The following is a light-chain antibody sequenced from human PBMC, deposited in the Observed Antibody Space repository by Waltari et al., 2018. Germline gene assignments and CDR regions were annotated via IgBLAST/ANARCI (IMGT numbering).Light chain of an antibody. J-gene: IGLJ2*01. CDR1: LSNIGTHY. V-gene: IGLV1-47*01. CDR2: LTH. Sequence: QSVLTQPPSASGTPGQSVTISCSGSLSNIGTHYVYWYQQIPGTAPKLLIYLTHQRPSGVPDRFSASKSGTSASLAISGLRFEDEGDYYCATRDEGPTVVFGGGTKVTVL. CDR3: ATRDEGPTVV.